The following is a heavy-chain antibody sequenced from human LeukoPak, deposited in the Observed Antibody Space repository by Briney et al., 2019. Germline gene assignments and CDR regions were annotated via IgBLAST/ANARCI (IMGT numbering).Heavy chain of an antibody. CDR2: IYYSGST. J-gene: IGHJ6*02. CDR3: ARDGCSSTSCYDRGYYYGMDV. Sequence: SETLSLTCTVSGGSISSYYWSWIRQPPGKGLEWIGYIYYSGSTNYNPSLKSRVTISVDTSKNQFSLKLSSVTAADTAVYYRARDGCSSTSCYDRGYYYGMDVWGQGTTVTVSS. V-gene: IGHV4-59*01. CDR1: GGSISSYY. D-gene: IGHD2-2*01.